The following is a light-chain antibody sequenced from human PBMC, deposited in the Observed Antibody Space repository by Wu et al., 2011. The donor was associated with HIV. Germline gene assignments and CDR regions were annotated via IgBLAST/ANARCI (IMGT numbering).Light chain of an antibody. V-gene: IGKV3-11*01. Sequence: EIVLTQFPATLSLSPGERATLSCRASQSVSSYLAWYQHKPGQAPRLLIYDASNRATGIPARFSGSGSGTDFTLTISSLEPEDFAVYYCQHRSSWPYTFGRGPSCR. CDR3: QHRSSWPYT. J-gene: IGKJ2*01. CDR1: QSVSSY. CDR2: DAS.